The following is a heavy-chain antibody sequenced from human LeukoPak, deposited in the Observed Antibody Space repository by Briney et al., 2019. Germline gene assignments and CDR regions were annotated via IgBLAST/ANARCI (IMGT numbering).Heavy chain of an antibody. CDR3: AREMGFSGYDSPFDY. CDR1: GGTFSSYA. J-gene: IGHJ4*02. Sequence: ASVKVSCKASGGTFSSYAISWVRQAPGQGLEWMGGIIPIFGTANYAQKFQGRVTMTRNTSISTAYMELSSLRSEDTAVYYCAREMGFSGYDSPFDYWGQGTLVTVSS. CDR2: IIPIFGTA. D-gene: IGHD5-12*01. V-gene: IGHV1-69*05.